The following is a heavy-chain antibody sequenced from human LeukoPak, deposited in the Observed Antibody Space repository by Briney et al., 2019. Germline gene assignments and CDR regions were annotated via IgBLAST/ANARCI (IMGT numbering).Heavy chain of an antibody. CDR1: GFTVSSSY. V-gene: IGHV3-66*01. Sequence: PGGALRLSCAASGFTVSSSYMTWVRQAPGKGLEWVSVIYSGGSTYYADSVKGRFNISRDVSKNTVYLQMKSLRADDTAVYYCARSGVLRYFGNSRGQGTLVTVSS. CDR2: IYSGGST. J-gene: IGHJ5*01. D-gene: IGHD3-9*01. CDR3: ARSGVLRYFGNS.